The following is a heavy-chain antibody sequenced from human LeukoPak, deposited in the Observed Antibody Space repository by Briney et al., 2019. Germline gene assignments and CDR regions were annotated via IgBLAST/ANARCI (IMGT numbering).Heavy chain of an antibody. CDR3: AKLPVVEMATIGDAFDI. V-gene: IGHV3-9*01. Sequence: GRSLRLSCAASGFTFDDYAMHWDRQAPGKGLEWVSGISWNSGSIGYADSVKGRFTISRDNAKNSLYLQMNSLRAEDTALYYCAKLPVVEMATIGDAFDIWGQGTMVTVSS. D-gene: IGHD5-24*01. CDR1: GFTFDDYA. J-gene: IGHJ3*02. CDR2: ISWNSGSI.